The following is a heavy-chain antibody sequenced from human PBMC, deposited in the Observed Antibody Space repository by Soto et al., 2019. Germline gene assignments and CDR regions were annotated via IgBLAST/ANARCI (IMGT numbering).Heavy chain of an antibody. CDR3: AKVIDYSSSSGDY. D-gene: IGHD6-6*01. CDR1: GFTFRSYG. CDR2: ISYDGSIK. J-gene: IGHJ4*02. V-gene: IGHV3-30*18. Sequence: GGSLRLSCAASGFTFRSYGMHWVRQAPGKGLEWVAVISYDGSIKYYADSVKGRFTISRDNSKNTLYLQMNSLRAEDTAVYYCAKVIDYSSSSGDYWGQGTLVTVSS.